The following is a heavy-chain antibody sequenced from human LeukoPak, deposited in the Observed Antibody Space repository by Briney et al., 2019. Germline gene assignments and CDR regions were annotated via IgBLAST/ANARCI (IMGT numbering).Heavy chain of an antibody. D-gene: IGHD2-8*02. V-gene: IGHV1-8*01. Sequence: APVKASCKASGYTFSSYDINWVRQATGQGLEWMGWMNPSTGNTGYAQKFQGRVTMTRDTSTSTAYMELSSLKSEDTAVYYCARLSETPAFYPGGRYLYLAYWGQGAQVTVSS. CDR2: MNPSTGNT. CDR3: ARLSETPAFYPGGRYLYLAY. J-gene: IGHJ4*02. CDR1: GYTFSSYD.